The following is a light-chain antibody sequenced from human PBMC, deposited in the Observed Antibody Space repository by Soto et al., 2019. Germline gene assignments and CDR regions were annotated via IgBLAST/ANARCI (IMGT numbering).Light chain of an antibody. J-gene: IGKJ2*03. CDR3: QHYKISTRYS. CDR1: ENINKW. CDR2: QAS. V-gene: IGKV1-5*03. Sequence: DIQMTQSPSTLSASVGDRVTITCRASENINKWLAWYQQRPGTVPKLLIYQASNLESGVPARFSGSGSGTDFTLTISSLQPEDFATYYCQHYKISTRYSFRQGTKVDIK.